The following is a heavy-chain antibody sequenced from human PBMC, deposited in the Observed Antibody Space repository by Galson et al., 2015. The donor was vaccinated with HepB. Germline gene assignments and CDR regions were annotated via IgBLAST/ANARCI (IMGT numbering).Heavy chain of an antibody. Sequence: SVKVSCKASGYTFTSYDINWVRQATGQGLEWMGWMNPNSGNTGYAQKFQGRVTMTRNTSISTAYMELSSLRSEDTAVYYCARGRLVVVPAAMTGGYYYYYMDVWGKGTAVTVSS. CDR3: ARGRLVVVPAAMTGGYYYYYMDV. CDR1: GYTFTSYD. D-gene: IGHD2-2*01. V-gene: IGHV1-8*01. J-gene: IGHJ6*03. CDR2: MNPNSGNT.